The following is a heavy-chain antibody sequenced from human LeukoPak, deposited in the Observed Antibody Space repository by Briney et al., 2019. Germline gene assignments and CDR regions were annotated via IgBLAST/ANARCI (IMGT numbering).Heavy chain of an antibody. J-gene: IGHJ4*02. CDR1: GYTFTSYG. CDR3: AREWGSISGSYLRGY. D-gene: IGHD1-26*01. Sequence: ASVKVSCKASGYTFTSYGISWVRQAPGQGLEWMGWMSAYNGNTNYAQKLQGRVTMTTDTSTSTAYMELRSLRSDDTAVYYCAREWGSISGSYLRGYWGQGTLVTVSS. V-gene: IGHV1-18*01. CDR2: MSAYNGNT.